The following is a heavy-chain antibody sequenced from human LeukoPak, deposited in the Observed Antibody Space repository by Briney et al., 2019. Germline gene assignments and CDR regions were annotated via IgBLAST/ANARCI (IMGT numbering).Heavy chain of an antibody. CDR2: ISSSSSYI. V-gene: IGHV3-21*01. CDR1: GFTLSSYS. CDR3: ARGGVTTNWFDP. D-gene: IGHD4-11*01. J-gene: IGHJ5*02. Sequence: GGSLRLSCAASGFTLSSYSMNWVRQAPGKGLEWVSSISSSSSYIYYADSVKGRFTISRDNAKNSLYLQMNSLRAEDTAVYYCARGGVTTNWFDPWGQGTLVTVSS.